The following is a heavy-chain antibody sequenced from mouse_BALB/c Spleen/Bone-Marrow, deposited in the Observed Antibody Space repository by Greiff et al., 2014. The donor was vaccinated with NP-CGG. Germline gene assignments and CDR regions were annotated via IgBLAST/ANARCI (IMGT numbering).Heavy chain of an antibody. J-gene: IGHJ4*01. CDR2: IIPNSGYS. D-gene: IGHD1-1*01. V-gene: IGHV1-4*01. CDR3: TIRYCAMDY. Sequence: QVQLQQSGAELARPGASVKMSCQASGYTFTRYTMHWEKKRPGQGLEWIGYIIPNSGYSNYNQKFKDKATLTADKSSSTAYMQLSSLTSEDSAVYYCTIRYCAMDYWGQGTSVTVSS. CDR1: GYTFTRYT.